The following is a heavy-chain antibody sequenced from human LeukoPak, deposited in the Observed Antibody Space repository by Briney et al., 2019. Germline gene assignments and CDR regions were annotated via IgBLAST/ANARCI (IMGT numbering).Heavy chain of an antibody. V-gene: IGHV1-46*01. J-gene: IGHJ5*02. CDR1: GYSFTSHY. CDR2: INPRGTAT. CDR3: ARDTSEGDYAWWFDP. Sequence: ASVKVSCKASGYSFTSHYMHWVRQAPGQGLEWMGLINPRGTATRYAESFQGRLTLTRDLSTSTDYMELSSLRSDDTAVYFCARDTSEGDYAWWFDPWGQGTLVTVAS. D-gene: IGHD3-16*01.